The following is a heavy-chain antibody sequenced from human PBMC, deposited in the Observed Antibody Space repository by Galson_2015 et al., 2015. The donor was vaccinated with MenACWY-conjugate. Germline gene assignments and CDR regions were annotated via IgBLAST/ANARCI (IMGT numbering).Heavy chain of an antibody. V-gene: IGHV3-23*01. D-gene: IGHD2-2*01. CDR3: ARDYCSSTSCYFDY. CDR2: VSGSGGST. Sequence: SLRLSCAASGFTFSSYAMSWVRQAPGRGLEWVSTVSGSGGSTYYADSVKGRFTISRDNSKNTLYLQMNSLRAEDTSVYYCARDYCSSTSCYFDYWGQGTLVTVSS. CDR1: GFTFSSYA. J-gene: IGHJ4*02.